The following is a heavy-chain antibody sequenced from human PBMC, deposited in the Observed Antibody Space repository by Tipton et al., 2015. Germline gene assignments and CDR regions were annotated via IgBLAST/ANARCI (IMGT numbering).Heavy chain of an antibody. CDR1: GGSVSSGSYY. J-gene: IGHJ5*02. V-gene: IGHV4-61*01. CDR3: ARRSTASGPPGRFDP. Sequence: TLSLTYTVSGGSVSSGSYYWSWIRQPPGKGLEWIGYVYYSGSTNYNPSLKSRVTISVDTSKNQFSLKLSSVTAADTAVYYCARRSTASGPPGRFDPWGQGTLVTVSS. CDR2: VYYSGST. D-gene: IGHD5-12*01.